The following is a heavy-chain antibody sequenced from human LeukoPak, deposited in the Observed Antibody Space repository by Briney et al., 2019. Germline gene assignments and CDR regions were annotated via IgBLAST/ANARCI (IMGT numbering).Heavy chain of an antibody. Sequence: SGTLSLTCAVSGGSISSSNWWSWVRQPPGKGLEWIGEIYHSGSTNYNPSLKSRVTISVDTSKNRFSLKLSSVTAADTAVYYCARGGLRWDYYYFDYWGQGTLVTVSS. V-gene: IGHV4-4*02. CDR3: ARGGLRWDYYYFDY. CDR2: IYHSGST. D-gene: IGHD4-23*01. J-gene: IGHJ4*02. CDR1: GGSISSSNW.